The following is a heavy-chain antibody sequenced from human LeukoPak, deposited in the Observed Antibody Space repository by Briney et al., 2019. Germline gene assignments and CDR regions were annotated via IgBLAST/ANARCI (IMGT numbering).Heavy chain of an antibody. CDR1: GFTFSKYW. J-gene: IGHJ4*02. CDR2: INPEETTT. CDR3: ARGDLEPFDY. D-gene: IGHD3-3*01. V-gene: IGHV3-74*01. Sequence: GGSLRLSCAASGFTFSKYWMHWVRQAPGKGLVWVSRINPEETTTTYADSVKGRFTISRDNAKNTLYLEMDSLRVEDTAVYYCARGDLEPFDYWGQGTLVTISS.